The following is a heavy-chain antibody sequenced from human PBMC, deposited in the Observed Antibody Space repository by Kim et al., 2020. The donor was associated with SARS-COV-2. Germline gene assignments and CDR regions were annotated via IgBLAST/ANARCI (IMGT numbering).Heavy chain of an antibody. CDR2: IWYDGSNK. Sequence: GGSLRLSCAASGFTFSSYGMHWVRQAPGKGLEWVAVIWYDGSNKYYADSVKGRFTISRDNSKNTLYLQMNSLRAEDTAVYYCAKDTYYGSGIGYYYYYGMDVWGQGTTVTVSS. J-gene: IGHJ6*02. CDR3: AKDTYYGSGIGYYYYYGMDV. CDR1: GFTFSSYG. D-gene: IGHD3-10*01. V-gene: IGHV3-33*06.